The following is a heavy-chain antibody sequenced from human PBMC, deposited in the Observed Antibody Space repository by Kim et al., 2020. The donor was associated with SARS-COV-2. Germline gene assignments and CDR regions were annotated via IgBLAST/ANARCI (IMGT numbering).Heavy chain of an antibody. D-gene: IGHD4-4*01. Sequence: SVKVSCKASGGTFSSYAISWVRQAPGQGLEWMGGIIPIFGTANYAQKFQGRVTITADESTSTAYMELSSLRSEDTAVYYCARDEGVMATVTGNNWFDPWGQGTLVTVSS. CDR1: GGTFSSYA. CDR2: IIPIFGTA. CDR3: ARDEGVMATVTGNNWFDP. J-gene: IGHJ5*02. V-gene: IGHV1-69*13.